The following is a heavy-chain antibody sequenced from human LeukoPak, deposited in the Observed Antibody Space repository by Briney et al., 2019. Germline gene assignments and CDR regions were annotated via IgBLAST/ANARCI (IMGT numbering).Heavy chain of an antibody. J-gene: IGHJ6*02. CDR2: ISYDGSNK. CDR1: GFTFGSYG. V-gene: IGHV3-30*18. D-gene: IGHD6-19*01. CDR3: AKDLARVGSSGWELWGSDMHV. Sequence: PGGSLRLSCAASGFTFGSYGMHWVRQAPGKGLEWVAVISYDGSNKYYADSVKGRFTISRDNSKNTLYLQMNSLRAEDTAVYYCAKDLARVGSSGWELWGSDMHVWGQGTTVTVSS.